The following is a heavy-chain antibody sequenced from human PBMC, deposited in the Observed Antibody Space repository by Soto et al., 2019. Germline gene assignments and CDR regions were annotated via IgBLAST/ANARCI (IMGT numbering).Heavy chain of an antibody. CDR3: ARGLMIFGVVMVNWFDP. Sequence: ASVKVSFKASGYTFTSYDINWVRQATGQGLEWMGWMNPNSGNTGYAQKFQGRVTMTRNTSISTAYMELSSLRSEDTAVYYCARGLMIFGVVMVNWFDPWGQGTLVTVSS. CDR1: GYTFTSYD. CDR2: MNPNSGNT. V-gene: IGHV1-8*01. D-gene: IGHD3-3*01. J-gene: IGHJ5*02.